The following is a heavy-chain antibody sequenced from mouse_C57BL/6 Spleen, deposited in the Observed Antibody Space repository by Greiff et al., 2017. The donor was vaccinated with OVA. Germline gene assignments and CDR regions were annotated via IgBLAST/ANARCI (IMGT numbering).Heavy chain of an antibody. CDR2: IYWDDDK. CDR1: GFSLSTSGMG. J-gene: IGHJ2*01. Sequence: QVTLKESGPGILQSSQTLSLTCSFSGFSLSTSGMGVSWLRQPSGKGLEWLAHIYWDDDKRSNPSLKSRLTISKAPSRNQVFLKITSVDTADTATYDGARRRGYDGYYEDDWGKGTTLTVSS. D-gene: IGHD2-3*01. CDR3: ARRRGYDGYYEDD. V-gene: IGHV8-12*01.